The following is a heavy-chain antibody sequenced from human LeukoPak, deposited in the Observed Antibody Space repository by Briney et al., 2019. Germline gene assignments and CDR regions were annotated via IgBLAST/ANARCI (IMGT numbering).Heavy chain of an antibody. CDR3: ARHSQAMTPGWFEP. J-gene: IGHJ5*02. CDR1: GGSISSSGYY. CDR2: NYSSGRM. D-gene: IGHD5-18*01. V-gene: IGHV4-39*01. Sequence: SETLSLTCTVSGGSISSSGYYWGWIRQPPGKGLEWIWSNYSSGRMNYNPSLRSRVTIFVDTSKNQFSLNLSSVTAADTAVYYCARHSQAMTPGWFEPWGQGTLVTVSS.